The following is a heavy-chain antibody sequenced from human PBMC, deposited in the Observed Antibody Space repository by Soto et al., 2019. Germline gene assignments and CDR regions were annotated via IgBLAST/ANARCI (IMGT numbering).Heavy chain of an antibody. CDR1: GFSLRNTEMA. CDR2: IYGDDEK. D-gene: IGHD2-8*02. CDR3: VTSCTGACSFDFDS. V-gene: IGHV2-5*02. Sequence: SGPTLVNPTQTLTLTCSFSGFSLRNTEMAVGWIRQPPGKALEWLTLIYGDDEKRYNPSLKSRITITKDTPKNQVVLTMTNMDTVDTATHYCVTSCTGACSFDFDSWGQGTLVTVSS. J-gene: IGHJ4*02.